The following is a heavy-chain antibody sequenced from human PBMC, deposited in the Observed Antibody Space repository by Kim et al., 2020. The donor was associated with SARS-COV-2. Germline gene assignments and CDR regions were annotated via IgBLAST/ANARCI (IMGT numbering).Heavy chain of an antibody. Sequence: SETLSLTCTVSGGSISTTSYSWGRIRQPPGKGLVWIVNIYASGSTYYSPSLSSRVTLSVDTTKNQLSLRLSSVTAADTDHYYCATRALGRGGFTDFYF. CDR3: ATRALGRGGFTDFYF. D-gene: IGHD3-10*01. CDR1: GGSISTTSYS. V-gene: IGHV4-39*01. CDR2: IYASGST. J-gene: IGHJ2*01.